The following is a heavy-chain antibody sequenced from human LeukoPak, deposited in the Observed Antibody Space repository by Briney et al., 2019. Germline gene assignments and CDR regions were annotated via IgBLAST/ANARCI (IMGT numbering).Heavy chain of an antibody. Sequence: GASVKVSCKVSGYTLTELSMHWVRQAPGRGLEWMGWINTNTGNPTYAQGFTGRFVFSLDTSVSTAYLQISSLKAEDTAVYYCAREAAVAGRRTNWFDPWGQGTLVTVSS. CDR1: GYTLTELS. D-gene: IGHD6-19*01. CDR2: INTNTGNP. V-gene: IGHV7-4-1*02. J-gene: IGHJ5*02. CDR3: AREAAVAGRRTNWFDP.